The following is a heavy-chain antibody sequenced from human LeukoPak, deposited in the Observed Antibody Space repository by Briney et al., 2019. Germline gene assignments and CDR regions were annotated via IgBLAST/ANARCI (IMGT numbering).Heavy chain of an antibody. CDR2: IKSKTDGGTT. J-gene: IGHJ4*02. CDR1: GFTFGNAW. CDR3: TTGPYDYGSGTYYH. Sequence: GGSLRLSCAASGFTFGNAWVSWVRQAPGKGLEWVGRIKSKTDGGTTDYAAPVKGRFTISRDDSKNTLYVQMNSLKTEDTAVYYCTTGPYDYGSGTYYHWGQGTLVTVSS. V-gene: IGHV3-15*01. D-gene: IGHD3-10*01.